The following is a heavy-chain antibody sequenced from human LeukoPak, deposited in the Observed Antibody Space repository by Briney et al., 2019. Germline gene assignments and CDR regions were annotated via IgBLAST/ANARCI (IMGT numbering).Heavy chain of an antibody. CDR2: IYYSGST. D-gene: IGHD6-13*01. CDR1: GGSISSSSYY. Sequence: SETLSLTCTVSGGSISSSSYYWGWIRQPPGKGLEWIGSIYYSGSTYYNPSLKSRVTISVDTSKNQFSLKLSSVTAADTAVYYCARFTKVDSSSWPDYWGQGTLVTVSS. J-gene: IGHJ4*02. CDR3: ARFTKVDSSSWPDY. V-gene: IGHV4-39*01.